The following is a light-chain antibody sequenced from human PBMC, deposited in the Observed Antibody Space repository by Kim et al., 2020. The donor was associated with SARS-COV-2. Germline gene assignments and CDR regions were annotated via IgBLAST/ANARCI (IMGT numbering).Light chain of an antibody. CDR3: AAWDDSLNAVV. CDR2: HDN. J-gene: IGLJ2*01. V-gene: IGLV1-44*01. CDR1: SSNIGFNS. Sequence: GQRVSISCYGSSSNIGFNSVSWYQQLPGTAPKLLIYHDNERPSGVPDRFFGSKSGTSASLAISGLQSEDEGYYHCAAWDDSLNAVVFGGGTQLTVL.